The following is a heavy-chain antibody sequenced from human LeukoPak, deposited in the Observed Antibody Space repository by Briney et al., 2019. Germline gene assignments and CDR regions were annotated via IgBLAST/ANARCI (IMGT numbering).Heavy chain of an antibody. V-gene: IGHV3-9*01. D-gene: IGHD3-22*01. CDR3: ATHFDSSGPDAFDI. CDR2: INWNSDNI. Sequence: GGSLRLSCAASGFTFYDYAVHWVRHAPGKGLEWVSTINWNSDNIGYADSVKGRFTISRDNAKNSLYLQMNSLRVEDTAVYYCATHFDSSGPDAFDIWGQGTMVTVSS. J-gene: IGHJ3*02. CDR1: GFTFYDYA.